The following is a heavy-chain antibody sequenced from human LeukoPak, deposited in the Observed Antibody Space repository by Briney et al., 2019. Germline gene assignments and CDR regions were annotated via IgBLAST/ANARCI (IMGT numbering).Heavy chain of an antibody. CDR2: IYYSGST. CDR3: ARDGFGVAL. CDR1: GGSISSSSYY. Sequence: SETLSLTCTVSGGSISSSSYYWGWIRQPPGKGLEWIGSIYYSGSTYYNPSLKSRVTISVDTSKNQFSLKLSSVTAADTAVYYCARDGFGVALWGQGTLVTVSS. D-gene: IGHD2-8*01. V-gene: IGHV4-39*07. J-gene: IGHJ4*02.